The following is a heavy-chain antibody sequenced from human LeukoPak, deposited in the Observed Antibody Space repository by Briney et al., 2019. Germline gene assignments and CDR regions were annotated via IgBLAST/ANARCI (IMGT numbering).Heavy chain of an antibody. CDR3: ARGPEWYYFDH. J-gene: IGHJ4*02. Sequence: SETLSLTCTVSGGSMSRFYWNWIRQTPGKGLEWIGYIYYSGSAIYSPSLKSRVTISVDTSKNQFSLRLTSVTAADTAVYYCARGPEWYYFDHWGQGTLVTVSS. CDR2: IYYSGSA. D-gene: IGHD3-3*01. V-gene: IGHV4-59*08. CDR1: GGSMSRFY.